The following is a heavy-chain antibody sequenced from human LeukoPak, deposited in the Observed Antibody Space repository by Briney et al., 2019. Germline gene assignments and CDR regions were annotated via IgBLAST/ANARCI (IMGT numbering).Heavy chain of an antibody. CDR2: IFHSGGA. D-gene: IGHD6-13*01. CDR1: GGSIRRDNFF. V-gene: IGHV4-30-4*08. J-gene: IGHJ3*02. CDR3: AREVIEAGDSDAFDI. Sequence: SQTLSLTCTVSGGSIRRDNFFWSWIRQPPGKGLEWLGYIFHSGGAYYNPSLKSRVTMSVDTSKNMFSLNLSSVTAADTAMYYCAREVIEAGDSDAFDIWGQGTMVTVSS.